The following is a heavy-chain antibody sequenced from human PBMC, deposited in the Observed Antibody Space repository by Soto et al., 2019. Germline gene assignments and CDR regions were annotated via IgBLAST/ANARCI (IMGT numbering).Heavy chain of an antibody. CDR3: ARRTVGWYFDL. Sequence: EVQLLESGGGLVQPGGSLRLSCAASGFTFSIYAMNWVRQAPGKGLEWVSVISGSGGSTYSADSVKGRFTISRDNSKNTLYLQLNGLRAEDTAVYYCARRTVGWYFDLWGRGTLVTVSS. V-gene: IGHV3-23*01. CDR2: ISGSGGST. D-gene: IGHD4-17*01. CDR1: GFTFSIYA. J-gene: IGHJ2*01.